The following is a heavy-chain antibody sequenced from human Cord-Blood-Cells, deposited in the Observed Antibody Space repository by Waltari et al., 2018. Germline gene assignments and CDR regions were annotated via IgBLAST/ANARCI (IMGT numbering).Heavy chain of an antibody. D-gene: IGHD6-19*01. V-gene: IGHV2-5*02. J-gene: IGHJ5*02. CDR1: GFSLSTSGVG. Sequence: QITLKESGPTLVKPTQTLTLTCTFSGFSLSTSGVGLAWIRQPPGKALEWLVLIYWDDDKRYSPSLKSRLTITKDTYKNQVGLTLTNMDPVDTATYYCAHSVSGWNWFDPWGQGTLVTVSS. CDR3: AHSVSGWNWFDP. CDR2: IYWDDDK.